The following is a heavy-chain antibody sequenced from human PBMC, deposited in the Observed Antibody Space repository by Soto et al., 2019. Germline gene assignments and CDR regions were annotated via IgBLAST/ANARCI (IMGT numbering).Heavy chain of an antibody. J-gene: IGHJ6*02. D-gene: IGHD4-17*01. CDR2: IFYSGST. V-gene: IGHV4-39*07. Sequence: GSIVDIGGYRGLIRKPPGKGLEWIGSIFYSGSTYYNPSLKSRVTISVDTSKNQFSLRLTSVTAADTAVYYCARELSTVTNYGMDVWGQGTTVTVSS. CDR1: GSIVDIGGY. CDR3: ARELSTVTNYGMDV.